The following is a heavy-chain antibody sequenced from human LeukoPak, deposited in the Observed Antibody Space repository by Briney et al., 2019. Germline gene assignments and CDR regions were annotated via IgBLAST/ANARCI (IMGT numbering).Heavy chain of an antibody. Sequence: PGGSLRLSCVASRFTFSNYWMSWVRQVPGKGLEWVANINQDGSKKPYADSMKGRFTISRDNAKESLYLQLNSLRADDTAVYYCAKWGPHCVGDYCPALDSWGQGTLVTVSS. CDR2: INQDGSKK. J-gene: IGHJ4*02. V-gene: IGHV3-7*01. CDR1: RFTFSNYW. CDR3: AKWGPHCVGDYCPALDS. D-gene: IGHD2-21*02.